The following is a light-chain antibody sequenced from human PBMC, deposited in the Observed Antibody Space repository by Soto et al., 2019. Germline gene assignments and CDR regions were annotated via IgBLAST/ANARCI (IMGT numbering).Light chain of an antibody. CDR3: QVWDSSSDLWV. CDR2: EVT. J-gene: IGLJ3*02. CDR1: SSDFGGYNY. V-gene: IGLV2-8*01. Sequence: QSALTQSPSAPGSPGQPVTIPALGTSSDFGGYNYVSWYQHHPAKAPKLIIYEVTKRPSGFPDRFSGSRSGTTASLTVSGLQAEDEADYYCQVWDSSSDLWVFGGGTKVTVL.